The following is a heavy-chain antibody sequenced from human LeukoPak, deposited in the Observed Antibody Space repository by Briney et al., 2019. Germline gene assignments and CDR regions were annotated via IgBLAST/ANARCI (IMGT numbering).Heavy chain of an antibody. CDR3: AREGTIAVLVP. J-gene: IGHJ5*02. CDR2: INPNSGGT. D-gene: IGHD6-19*01. Sequence: ASVKVSCKASGYTFTSYGISWVRQAPGQGLEWMGWINPNSGGTNYAQKFQGRVTMTRDTSISTAYMELSRLRSDDTAVYYCAREGTIAVLVPWGQGTLVTVSS. CDR1: GYTFTSYG. V-gene: IGHV1-2*02.